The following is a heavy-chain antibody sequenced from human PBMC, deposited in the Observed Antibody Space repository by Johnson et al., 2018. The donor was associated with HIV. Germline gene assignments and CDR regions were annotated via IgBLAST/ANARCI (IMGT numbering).Heavy chain of an antibody. CDR2: IRYDGSKK. CDR1: GFNFSNYC. CDR3: AKDGYRAALNV. V-gene: IGHV3-30*02. D-gene: IGHD5-24*01. Sequence: QVLLVESGGGVVQPGGSLKLSCAASGFNFSNYCMHWVRQAPGKGLEWVAFIRYDGSKKYYEDSVKCRFTISRDNSKNTLYLQMSSLRPEDTAVHYCAKDGYRAALNVWGQGKMVTVST. J-gene: IGHJ3*01.